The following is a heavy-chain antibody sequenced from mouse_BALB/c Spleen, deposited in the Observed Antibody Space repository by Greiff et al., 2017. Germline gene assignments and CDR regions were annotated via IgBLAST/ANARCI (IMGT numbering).Heavy chain of an antibody. CDR1: GFTFSDFY. CDR3: ARDAGYGLYYYAMDY. Sequence: EVMLVESGGGLVQPGGSLRLSCATSGFTFSDFYMEWVRQPPGKRLEWIAASRNKANDYTTEYSASVKGRFIVSRDTSQSILYLQMNALRAEDTAIYYCARDAGYGLYYYAMDYWGQGTSVTVSS. J-gene: IGHJ4*01. V-gene: IGHV7-1*02. D-gene: IGHD2-10*02. CDR2: SRNKANDYTT.